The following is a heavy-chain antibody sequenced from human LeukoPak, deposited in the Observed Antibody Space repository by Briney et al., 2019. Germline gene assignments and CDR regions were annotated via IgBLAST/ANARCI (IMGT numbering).Heavy chain of an antibody. CDR1: GGSISSYY. D-gene: IGHD1-1*01. CDR3: ARSPGSQLELSVAFDI. J-gene: IGHJ3*02. CDR2: IYYSGST. V-gene: IGHV4-59*08. Sequence: PSETLSLTCTVSGGSISSYYWSWIRQPPGKGLEWIGYIYYSGSTNYNPSLKSRVTISVDTSKNQFSLKLSSVTAADTAVYYCARSPGSQLELSVAFDIWGQGTMVTVSS.